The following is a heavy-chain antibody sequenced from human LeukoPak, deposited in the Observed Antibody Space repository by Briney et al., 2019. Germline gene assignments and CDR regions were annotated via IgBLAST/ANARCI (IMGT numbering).Heavy chain of an antibody. V-gene: IGHV3-7*01. J-gene: IGHJ3*02. CDR2: IKQDGSEK. CDR3: ARVDTCGHSGYDHGGDAFDI. D-gene: IGHD5-12*01. CDR1: GFTFSSYW. Sequence: GGSLRLSCAASGFTFSSYWMSWVRQAPGKGLEWVANIKQDGSEKYYVDSVKGRFTISRDNAKNSLYLQMNSLRAEDTAVYYCARVDTCGHSGYDHGGDAFDIWGQGTMVTVSS.